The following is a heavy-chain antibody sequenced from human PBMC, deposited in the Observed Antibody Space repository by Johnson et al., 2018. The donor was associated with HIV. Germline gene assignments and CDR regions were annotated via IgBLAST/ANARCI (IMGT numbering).Heavy chain of an antibody. J-gene: IGHJ3*02. CDR3: ARGQVVGMATIIGDDAFDI. CDR2: ISYDGSNK. Sequence: QVQLVESGGGVVQPGRSLRLSCAASGFTFSSYAMHWVRQAPGKGLEWVAVISYDGSNKYYADSVKGRFTISRDNSKNTLYLQMNSLIAEETAVYYCARGQVVGMATIIGDDAFDIWGQGTMVTVSS. V-gene: IGHV3-30-3*01. CDR1: GFTFSSYA. D-gene: IGHD5-24*01.